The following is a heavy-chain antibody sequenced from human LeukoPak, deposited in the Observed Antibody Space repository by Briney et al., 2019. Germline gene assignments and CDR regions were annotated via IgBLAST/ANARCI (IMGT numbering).Heavy chain of an antibody. Sequence: PGGSLRLSCAASGFTFSSYAMHWVRQAPGKGLEWVAVISYDGSNKYYADSVKGRFTVSRDNAKKSLFLQMNSLRPEDTALYYCAKDVGSSWSPLDYWGQGTLVTVSS. CDR2: ISYDGSNK. V-gene: IGHV3-30-3*01. J-gene: IGHJ4*01. D-gene: IGHD6-13*01. CDR1: GFTFSSYA. CDR3: AKDVGSSWSPLDY.